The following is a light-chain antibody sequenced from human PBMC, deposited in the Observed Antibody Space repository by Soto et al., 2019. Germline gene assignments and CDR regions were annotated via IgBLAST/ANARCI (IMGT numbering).Light chain of an antibody. CDR2: GAS. CDR3: LQYASEPLT. V-gene: IGKV3-20*01. Sequence: ETVLTQSPGTLSLSPGERATLSCRASQSVAKNYLAWYQHKPGQGPRLLISGASSRATGIPDRFSGSGSGTDFTLTISRLQPEDFAVYYCLQYASEPLTFGGWTKVEI. CDR1: QSVAKNY. J-gene: IGKJ4*01.